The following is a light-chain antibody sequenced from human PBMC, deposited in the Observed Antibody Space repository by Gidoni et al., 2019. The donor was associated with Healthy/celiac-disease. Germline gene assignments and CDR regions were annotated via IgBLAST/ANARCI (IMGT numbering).Light chain of an antibody. CDR3: QQYGSSPT. Sequence: DIVLTQSPGTLSLSPGERATLSCRASQSVSSSYLAWYQQKPGQAPRLLIYGASSRATGIPDRFSGSGSGTDFTLTISRLEPEDFAVYYCQQYGSSPTCGGGTKVESK. CDR2: GAS. J-gene: IGKJ4*01. V-gene: IGKV3-20*01. CDR1: QSVSSSY.